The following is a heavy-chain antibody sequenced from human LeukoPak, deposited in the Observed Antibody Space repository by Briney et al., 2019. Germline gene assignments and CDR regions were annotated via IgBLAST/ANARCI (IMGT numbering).Heavy chain of an antibody. CDR3: ARDIVAPAPYYYYYYMDV. CDR2: IYTSGST. D-gene: IGHD3-16*02. Sequence: SQTLSLTCTVSGGSISSGSYYWSWIRRPAGKGLEWIGRIYTSGSTNYNPSLKSRVTMSVDTSKNQFSLKLSSVTAADAAVYYCARDIVAPAPYYYYYYMDVWGKGTTVTVSS. V-gene: IGHV4-61*02. CDR1: GGSISSGSYY. J-gene: IGHJ6*03.